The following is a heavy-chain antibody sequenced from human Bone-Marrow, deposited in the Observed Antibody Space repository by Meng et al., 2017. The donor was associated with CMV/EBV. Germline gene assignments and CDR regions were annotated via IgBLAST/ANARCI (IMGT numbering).Heavy chain of an antibody. V-gene: IGHV3-21*01. J-gene: IGHJ4*02. CDR1: GFPFSSFS. CDR2: ISSSGSYI. CDR3: ARHGPAAGYYFDY. Sequence: GGSLRLSCAASGFPFSSFSMNWVRQAPGKGLEWVSSISSSGSYISYADSVKGRFTISRDNAKNSLYLQMNSLRAEDTAVYYCARHGPAAGYYFDYWGQGTLVTVSS. D-gene: IGHD6-13*01.